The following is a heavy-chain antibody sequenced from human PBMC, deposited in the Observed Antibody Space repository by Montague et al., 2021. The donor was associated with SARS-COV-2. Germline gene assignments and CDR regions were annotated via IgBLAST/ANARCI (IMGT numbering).Heavy chain of an antibody. CDR2: IYYSGSS. D-gene: IGHD3-22*01. V-gene: IGHV4-59*01. CDR3: ARGRDGYYHRSALFDY. Sequence: SETLSLTCTVSGCSISSYYWSWIRQPPGKSLEWIGYIYYSGSSNYNPSPKSRVTISVDTCKNQISRKLTSVTAADTAVYYCARGRDGYYHRSALFDYWGQVTLATASS. J-gene: IGHJ4*02. CDR1: GCSISSYY.